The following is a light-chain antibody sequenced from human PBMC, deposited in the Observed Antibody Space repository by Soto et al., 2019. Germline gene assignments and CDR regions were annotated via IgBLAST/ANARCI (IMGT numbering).Light chain of an antibody. CDR3: CSYAGNSRV. CDR2: DVT. Sequence: QSALTQPRSVSGSPGQSVTISCTGTSCDIGNYKYVSWYQQKPGKAPKVIICDVTERPSGIPDRFFGSKFDNTASLTISGLQAEDDADYYCCSYAGNSRVFGTGPKVTVL. V-gene: IGLV2-11*01. J-gene: IGLJ1*01. CDR1: SCDIGNYKY.